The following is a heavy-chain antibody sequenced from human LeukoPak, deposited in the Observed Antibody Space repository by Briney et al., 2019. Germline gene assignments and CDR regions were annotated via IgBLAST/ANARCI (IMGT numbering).Heavy chain of an antibody. V-gene: IGHV3-48*01. CDR3: ARSTVTTGDC. J-gene: IGHJ4*02. CDR2: ISSSSSTI. D-gene: IGHD4-17*01. CDR1: GFTFSSYS. Sequence: GGSLRLSCAASGFTFSSYSMNWVRQAPGKGLEWVSYISSSSSTIYYADSVKGRFTISRDNAKNSLYLQMNSLRAEDTAVYYCARSTVTTGDCWGQGTLVTVSS.